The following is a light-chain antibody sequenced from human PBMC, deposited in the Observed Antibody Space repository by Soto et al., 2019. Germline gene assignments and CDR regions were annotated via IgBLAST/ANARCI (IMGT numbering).Light chain of an antibody. CDR3: QQYNDWPGT. V-gene: IGKV3-15*01. J-gene: IGKJ5*01. CDR1: QSVSSD. Sequence: DIVMTQSPATLSVSPGERATLSCRASQSVSSDLLAWYQLKPGQAPRLLISAASTRATGVPARFSGSGSGTEFTLTISSLQSEDFAVDYCQQYNDWPGTFGQGTRLEIK. CDR2: AAS.